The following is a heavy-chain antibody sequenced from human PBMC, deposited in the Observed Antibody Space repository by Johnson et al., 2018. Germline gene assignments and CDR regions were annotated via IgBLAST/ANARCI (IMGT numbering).Heavy chain of an antibody. CDR2: VNGDESEK. CDR1: GFTFSNSW. V-gene: IGHV3-7*01. Sequence: EVQLLESGGGLVQIGGSLRLSCAASGFTFSNSWMDWVRQAPGKGLEWVANVNGDESEKYYVDAVKGRFTISRDNAKNSWFLQLNSLRPEDTAMYYCSRQLDDWGQGTLVSVTS. J-gene: IGHJ4*02. CDR3: SRQLDD.